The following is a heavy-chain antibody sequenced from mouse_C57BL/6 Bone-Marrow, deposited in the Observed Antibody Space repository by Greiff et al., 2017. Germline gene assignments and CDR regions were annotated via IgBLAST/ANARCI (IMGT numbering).Heavy chain of an antibody. V-gene: IGHV1-69*01. Sequence: QVQLQQPGAELVMPGASVKLSCKASGYTFTSYWMHWVKQRPGQGLEWIGEIDPSDSYTNYNQKFKGKSTLTVDKFSSTAYMQLSSLTSEDSAVYYWARRMDYGSSYYAMDYWGQGTSVTVSS. CDR3: ARRMDYGSSYYAMDY. D-gene: IGHD1-1*01. J-gene: IGHJ4*01. CDR1: GYTFTSYW. CDR2: IDPSDSYT.